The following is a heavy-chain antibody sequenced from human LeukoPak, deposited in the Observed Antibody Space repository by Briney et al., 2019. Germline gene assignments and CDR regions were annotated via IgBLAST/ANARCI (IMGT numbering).Heavy chain of an antibody. V-gene: IGHV4-59*01. CDR1: GGSISSYY. Sequence: SETLFLTCTVSGGSISSYYWSWIRQPPGKGLEWIGYIYYSGSTNYSPSLKSRVTISVDTSKNQFSLKLSSVTAADTAVYYCARVGGYSGYAVIWGQGTLVTVSS. CDR3: ARVGGYSGYAVI. J-gene: IGHJ4*02. CDR2: IYYSGST. D-gene: IGHD5-12*01.